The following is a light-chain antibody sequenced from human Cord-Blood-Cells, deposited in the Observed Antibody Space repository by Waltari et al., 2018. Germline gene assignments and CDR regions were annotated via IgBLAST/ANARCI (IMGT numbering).Light chain of an antibody. J-gene: IGKJ1*01. Sequence: EIVMTQSPATLSVSPGERATLSCRASQSVSSNLAWYQQKPGQAPRLLIYGASTRATGIPARFSCSGSVTEFTLTISSLQSEDFAVYYCQQYNNWLRTFGQGTKVEIK. CDR2: GAS. CDR3: QQYNNWLRT. CDR1: QSVSSN. V-gene: IGKV3-15*01.